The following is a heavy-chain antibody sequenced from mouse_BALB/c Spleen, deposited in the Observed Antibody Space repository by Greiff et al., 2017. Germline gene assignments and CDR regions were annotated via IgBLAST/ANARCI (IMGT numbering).Heavy chain of an antibody. D-gene: IGHD2-4*01. CDR2: IDPANGNT. CDR3: ARSDYDGAWFAY. V-gene: IGHV14-3*02. Sequence: EVKLQESGAELVKPGASVKLSCTASGFNIKDTYMHWVKQRPEQGLEWIGRIDPANGNTKYDPKFQGKATITADTSSNTAYLQLSSLTSEDTAVYYCARSDYDGAWFAYWGQGTLVTVSA. CDR1: GFNIKDTY. J-gene: IGHJ3*01.